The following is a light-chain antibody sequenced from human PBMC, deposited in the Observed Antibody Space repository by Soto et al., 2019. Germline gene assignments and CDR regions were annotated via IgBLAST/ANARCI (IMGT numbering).Light chain of an antibody. CDR1: SSNIGAGYD. J-gene: IGLJ1*01. CDR3: QSYDSGLRALYV. CDR2: GNN. V-gene: IGLV1-40*01. Sequence: QSVLTQPPSVSGAPGQRVTISCTGNSSNIGAGYDVHWYQQLPGTAPKLLIYGNNNRPSGIPDRFSGSKSGTSASLAITGLQAGDEADYYCQSYDSGLRALYVFGTGTKVTVL.